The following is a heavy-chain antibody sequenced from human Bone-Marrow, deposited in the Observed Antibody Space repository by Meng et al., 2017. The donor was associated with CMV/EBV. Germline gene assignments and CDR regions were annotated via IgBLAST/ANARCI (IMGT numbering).Heavy chain of an antibody. J-gene: IGHJ4*02. CDR1: GCSISSSSYY. V-gene: IGHV4-39*07. CDR2: LYYSGST. Sequence: LEVLGAGPGCVGPSEHRFFTCTGSGCSISSSSYYWGWIRPRPGKGLEWIGTLYYSGSTYYNQSLKSRVTISVDTSKNQFSLKLGSVTAADKAVYYCARSWEGQQPIDYWGQGTLVTVSS. D-gene: IGHD6-13*01. CDR3: ARSWEGQQPIDY.